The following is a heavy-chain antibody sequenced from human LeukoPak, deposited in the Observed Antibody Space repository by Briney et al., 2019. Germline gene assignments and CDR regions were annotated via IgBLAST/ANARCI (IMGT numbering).Heavy chain of an antibody. Sequence: ASVKVSCKASGYTFTAFYMHWVRQAPGQGPEWMGRINPNTGDTIYAQTFQGRVTMARDTSISTAYMEVSRLRSDDTAMYYCASDKGLQNSGRVVDYWGQAALVTVAS. CDR1: GYTFTAFY. CDR2: INPNTGDT. J-gene: IGHJ4*02. V-gene: IGHV1-2*06. CDR3: ASDKGLQNSGRVVDY. D-gene: IGHD5-24*01.